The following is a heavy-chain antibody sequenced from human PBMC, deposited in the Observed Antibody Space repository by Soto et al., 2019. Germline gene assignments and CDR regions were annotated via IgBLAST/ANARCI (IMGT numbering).Heavy chain of an antibody. CDR1: GGSISSYY. D-gene: IGHD4-17*01. CDR2: IYYSGST. V-gene: IGHV4-59*01. J-gene: IGHJ6*02. Sequence: PSETLSLTCTVSGGSISSYYWSWIRQPPGKGLEWVGYIYYSGSTNYNPSLKSRVTISVDTSKNQFSLKLSSVTAADTAVYYCARGGRATVVTPGYYYGMDVWGQGTTVTVSS. CDR3: ARGGRATVVTPGYYYGMDV.